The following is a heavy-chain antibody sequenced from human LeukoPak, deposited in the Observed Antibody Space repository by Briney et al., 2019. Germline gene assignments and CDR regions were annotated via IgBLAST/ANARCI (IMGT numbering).Heavy chain of an antibody. Sequence: GGSLRLSCVTSGFTFSNHAMHWVRQGPGKGLEWVAVISYDGSNKYYADSVKGRFTISRDNSKNTLYLQMNSLRAEDTAVYYCARDKEVADTAMVFDYWGQGTLVTVSS. V-gene: IGHV3-30-3*01. D-gene: IGHD5-18*01. CDR2: ISYDGSNK. CDR3: ARDKEVADTAMVFDY. CDR1: GFTFSNHA. J-gene: IGHJ4*02.